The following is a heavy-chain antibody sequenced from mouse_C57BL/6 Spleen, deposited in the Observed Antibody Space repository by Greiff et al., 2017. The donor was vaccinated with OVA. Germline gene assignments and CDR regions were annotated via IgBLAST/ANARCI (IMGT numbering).Heavy chain of an antibody. Sequence: QVQLQQPGPGLVQPSQSLSITCTVSGFSLTSYGVHWVRQSPGKGLEWLGVIWSGGSTDYNAAFISRLSISKDNSTSQIFFKMNSLLADDTAIYYCAMTTVVAPSYWYFDVWGTGTTVTVSS. CDR1: GFSLTSYG. CDR2: IWSGGST. CDR3: AMTTVVAPSYWYFDV. D-gene: IGHD1-1*01. J-gene: IGHJ1*03. V-gene: IGHV2-2*01.